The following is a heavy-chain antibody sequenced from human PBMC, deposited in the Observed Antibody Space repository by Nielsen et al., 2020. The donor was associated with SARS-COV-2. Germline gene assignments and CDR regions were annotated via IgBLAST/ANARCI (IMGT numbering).Heavy chain of an antibody. Sequence: SVKVSCKASGYTFTSYYIHWVRQAPGQGLEWMGRINPYSGGTNYAQKFQGTVTMTRDASISTVYMELTSDDTAVYYCARARATIFGLVMSYGMDVWGQGTTVAVSS. J-gene: IGHJ6*02. CDR1: GYTFTSYY. D-gene: IGHD3/OR15-3a*01. V-gene: IGHV1-2*06. CDR2: INPYSGGT. CDR3: ARARATIFGLVMSYGMDV.